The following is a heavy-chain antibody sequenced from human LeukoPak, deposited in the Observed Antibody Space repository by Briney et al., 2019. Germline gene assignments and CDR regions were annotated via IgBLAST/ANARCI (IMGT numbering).Heavy chain of an antibody. CDR1: GFTFSSYE. Sequence: GGSLRLSCAASGFTFSSYEMNWVRQAPGKGLEWVSYISDSGNTIYYADSVKGRFSISRDNAKNSLYLRMNSLRVEDTALYYCARDKENTFSNNWFDPWGQGTLVTVSS. D-gene: IGHD3-3*02. J-gene: IGHJ5*02. CDR3: ARDKENTFSNNWFDP. V-gene: IGHV3-48*03. CDR2: ISDSGNTI.